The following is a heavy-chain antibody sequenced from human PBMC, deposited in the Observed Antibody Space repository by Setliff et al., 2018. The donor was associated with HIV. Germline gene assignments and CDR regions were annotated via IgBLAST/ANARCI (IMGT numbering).Heavy chain of an antibody. CDR2: IYTSGST. CDR3: ARGRGTVGYCSTTSCSDLDY. J-gene: IGHJ4*02. V-gene: IGHV4-61*02. Sequence: TLSLTCSVFRHSISNGYYWRWIRQPAGKGLEWIGRIYTSGSTNYNPSLKSRVTISVDTSKNQFSLKLSSVTAADTAVYYCARGRGTVGYCSTTSCSDLDYWGQGTLVTVSS. D-gene: IGHD2-2*01. CDR1: RHSISNGYY.